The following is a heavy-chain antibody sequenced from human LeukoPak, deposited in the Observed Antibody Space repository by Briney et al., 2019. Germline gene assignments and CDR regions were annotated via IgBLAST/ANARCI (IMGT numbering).Heavy chain of an antibody. Sequence: WASVKVSCTPSGGTLSSYAISWVRQAPGQGLEWMGRIIPIFGIANYAQKFKGRVTITADKSTSTAYMELSSLRSEDTAVYYCATHSTYYDYVWGRQNYFDYWGQGTLVTVSS. J-gene: IGHJ4*02. CDR3: ATHSTYYDYVWGRQNYFDY. V-gene: IGHV1-69*04. D-gene: IGHD3-16*01. CDR2: IIPIFGIA. CDR1: GGTLSSYA.